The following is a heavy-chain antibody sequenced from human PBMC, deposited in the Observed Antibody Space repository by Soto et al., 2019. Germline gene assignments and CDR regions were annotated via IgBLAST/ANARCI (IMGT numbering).Heavy chain of an antibody. V-gene: IGHV4-34*01. J-gene: IGHJ6*02. CDR2: INHSGST. CDR3: ARDRYYGMDV. CDR1: GGSFSGYY. Sequence: PSETLSLTCAVYGGSFSGYYWSWIRQPPGKGLEWIGEINHSGSTNYNPSLKSRITISPDTSKNQFSLQLNSVTPEDTAVYYCARDRYYGMDVWGQGTTVTVSS.